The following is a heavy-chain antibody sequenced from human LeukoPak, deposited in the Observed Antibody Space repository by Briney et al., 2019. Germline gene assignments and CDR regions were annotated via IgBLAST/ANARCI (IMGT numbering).Heavy chain of an antibody. CDR3: ARAHPGDYSDFPFDY. Sequence: GGSLRLSCAASGFTFSSFSMNWVRQAPGKGLEWVSYISSTSSTIYYADSVKGRFTISRDNAKNSLYLQMNSLRAEDTAVYYCARAHPGDYSDFPFDYWGQGTLVTVSS. J-gene: IGHJ4*02. CDR1: GFTFSSFS. D-gene: IGHD4-11*01. V-gene: IGHV3-48*01. CDR2: ISSTSSTI.